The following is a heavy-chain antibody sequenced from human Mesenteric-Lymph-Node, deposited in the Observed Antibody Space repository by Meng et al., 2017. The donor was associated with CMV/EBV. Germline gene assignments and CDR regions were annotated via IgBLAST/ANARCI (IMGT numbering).Heavy chain of an antibody. Sequence: SGPTLVKPTETLTLTCTVSGFSLSNARMGVSWIRQPPGKALEWLAHIFSNDEKSYSTSLKSRLTISKDTSKSQVVLTMTNMDPMDTATYYCARILQFYDFWSGYYSPYFDYWGQGTLVTVSS. D-gene: IGHD3-3*01. J-gene: IGHJ4*02. CDR1: GFSLSNARMG. V-gene: IGHV2-26*01. CDR2: IFSNDEK. CDR3: ARILQFYDFWSGYYSPYFDY.